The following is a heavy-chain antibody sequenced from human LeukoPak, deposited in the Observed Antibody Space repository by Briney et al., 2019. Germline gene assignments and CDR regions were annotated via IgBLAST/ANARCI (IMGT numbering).Heavy chain of an antibody. CDR3: VSGALTWFGELFGY. D-gene: IGHD3-10*01. CDR1: GFTFSSFA. CDR2: VSDSDENT. J-gene: IGHJ4*02. Sequence: GGSLRLSCAASGFTFSSFAMSWVRQAPGKGLEWVSSVSDSDENTYYADAVKGRFTISRDNSKNTLFLQMDTLRVDDTAVYYCVSGALTWFGELFGYWGQGILVTVSS. V-gene: IGHV3-23*01.